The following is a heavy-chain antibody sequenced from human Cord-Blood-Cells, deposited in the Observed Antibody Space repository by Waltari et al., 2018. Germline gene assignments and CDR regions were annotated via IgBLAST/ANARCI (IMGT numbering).Heavy chain of an antibody. CDR2: SYYSGST. CDR1: GGSVSRCSYY. Sequence: QVQLQESGPGLVKPSETLSLTCTVSGGSVSRCSYYWNWIRQPPGKGLEGIGYSYYSGSTNYNPSLKSRVTISVDTSKNQFSLKLSSVTAADTAVYYCARYSSSWYYFDYWGQGTLVTVSS. CDR3: ARYSSSWYYFDY. J-gene: IGHJ4*02. D-gene: IGHD6-13*01. V-gene: IGHV4-61*01.